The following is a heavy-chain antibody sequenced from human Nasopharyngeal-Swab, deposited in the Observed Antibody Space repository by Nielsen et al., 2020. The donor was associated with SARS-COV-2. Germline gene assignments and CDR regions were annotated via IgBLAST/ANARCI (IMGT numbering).Heavy chain of an antibody. D-gene: IGHD5-12*01. CDR2: MSGSGSGT. V-gene: IGHV3-23*01. CDR1: GLTFSTYA. J-gene: IGHJ5*02. CDR3: ANARIGYSGYDFPLGWFDP. Sequence: GGSLRLSCAASGLTFSTYAMTWVRQAPGKGLEWLSTMSGSGSGTYYADSVKGRFTISRDNSKSTLYLQMDSLRAEDTAIYYCANARIGYSGYDFPLGWFDPWGQGTLVSVSS.